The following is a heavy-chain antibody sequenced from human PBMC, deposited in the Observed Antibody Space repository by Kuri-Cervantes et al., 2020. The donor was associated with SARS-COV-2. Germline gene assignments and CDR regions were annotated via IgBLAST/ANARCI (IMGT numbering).Heavy chain of an antibody. CDR3: ARVVSGYSYGLYPFDS. J-gene: IGHJ4*02. CDR1: GFTFSSYS. Sequence: GESLKSSCAASGFTFSSYSMNWVRQAPGKGLEWVSSISSSSSYIYYADSVKGRFTISRDNARNSLYLQMNSLRAEDTAVYYCARVVSGYSYGLYPFDSWGQGTLVTVSS. CDR2: ISSSSSYI. V-gene: IGHV3-21*01. D-gene: IGHD5-18*01.